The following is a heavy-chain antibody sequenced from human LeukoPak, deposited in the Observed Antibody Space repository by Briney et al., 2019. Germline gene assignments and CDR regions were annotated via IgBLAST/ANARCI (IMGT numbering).Heavy chain of an antibody. CDR3: AKGGNSRRAEYFQH. J-gene: IGHJ1*01. CDR2: ISGSGGST. V-gene: IGHV3-23*01. Sequence: GGSLRLSCAASGFTFSSYWMSWVRQAPGKGLEWVSAISGSGGSTYYADSVKGRFTISRDNSKNTLYLQMNSLRAEDTAVYYCAKGGNSRRAEYFQHWGQGTLVTVSS. CDR1: GFTFSSYW. D-gene: IGHD4-23*01.